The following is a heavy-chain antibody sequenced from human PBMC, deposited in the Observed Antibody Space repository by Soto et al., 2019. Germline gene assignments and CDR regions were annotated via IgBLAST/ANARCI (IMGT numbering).Heavy chain of an antibody. CDR3: AAGVDSSGYYYVGAPYYYYGMDV. CDR1: GFTFTSSA. J-gene: IGHJ6*02. Sequence: GASVKVSCKASGFTFTSSAVQWVRQARGQRLEWIGWIVVGSGNTNYAQKFQERVTITRDMSTSTAYMELSSLRSEDTAVYYCAAGVDSSGYYYVGAPYYYYGMDVWGRGTTVTVSS. V-gene: IGHV1-58*01. D-gene: IGHD3-22*01. CDR2: IVVGSGNT.